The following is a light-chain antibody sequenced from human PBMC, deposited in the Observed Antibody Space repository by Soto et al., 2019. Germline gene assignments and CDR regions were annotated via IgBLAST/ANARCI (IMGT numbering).Light chain of an antibody. CDR1: QRITTY. Sequence: IHMTQSPSSLSASVGDRVTITCRASQRITTYLNWYQQKPGEAPKLLISTSGTLQRGVPSRFTGSGSGTDFTLTITGLQPADFATYFCQQTYNTPYTFGQGTKSEIK. J-gene: IGKJ2*01. CDR3: QQTYNTPYT. CDR2: TSG. V-gene: IGKV1-39*01.